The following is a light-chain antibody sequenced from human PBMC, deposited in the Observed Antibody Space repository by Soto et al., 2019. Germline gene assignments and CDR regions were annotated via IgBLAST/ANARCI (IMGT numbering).Light chain of an antibody. CDR1: SSDVGGYNY. Sequence: QSALTQPASVSGSPGQSITISCTGTSSDVGGYNYVSWYQQHPGKSPKLMIYEVFNRPSGGSNRCSGSKSGITASLTISGLQAEDVADYYCSSYTSSSTLVFGEGTKLTVL. CDR2: EVF. J-gene: IGLJ3*02. V-gene: IGLV2-14*01. CDR3: SSYTSSSTLV.